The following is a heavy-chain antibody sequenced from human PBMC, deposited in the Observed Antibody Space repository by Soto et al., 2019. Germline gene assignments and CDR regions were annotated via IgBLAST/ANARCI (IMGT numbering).Heavy chain of an antibody. CDR3: ARDLSSPFYDWNGNFDY. CDR2: IYHSGST. V-gene: IGHV4-38-2*02. D-gene: IGHD1-20*01. Sequence: SETLSLTCAVSGYSLSSGYYWGWIRQPPGKGLEWIGSIYHSGSTYYNPSLKSRVIISIDTSKNQFSLKLSSVTAADTAVYFCARDLSSPFYDWNGNFDYWGQGTLVTVSS. J-gene: IGHJ4*02. CDR1: GYSLSSGYY.